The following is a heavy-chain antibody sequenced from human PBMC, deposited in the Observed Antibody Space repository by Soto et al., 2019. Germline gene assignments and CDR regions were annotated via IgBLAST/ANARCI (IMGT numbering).Heavy chain of an antibody. D-gene: IGHD3-22*01. V-gene: IGHV1-18*01. J-gene: IGHJ4*01. CDR3: ARTYYYDSSGYFDY. CDR1: GYTFTSYG. CDR2: ISAYNGNT. Sequence: ASVKVSCKASGYTFTSYGISWVRQAPGQGLEWMGWISAYNGNTSYAQKFQGRVTMTRDTSTSTVYMELSSLRSEDTAVYYCARTYYYDSSGYFDYWGQGTLVTVSS.